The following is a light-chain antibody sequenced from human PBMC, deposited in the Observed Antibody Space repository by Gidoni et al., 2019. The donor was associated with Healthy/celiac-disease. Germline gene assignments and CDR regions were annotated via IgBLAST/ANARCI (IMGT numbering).Light chain of an antibody. CDR3: QQYDNRPLT. CDR2: DAS. V-gene: IGKV1-33*01. CDR1: QDISNY. Sequence: DIQMTQSPSSLSASVGDRVTITCQASQDISNYLNWYKQKPGKAPKLLIYDASNLETGDPSRFSGSGSGTDFTFTISSLQPEDIATYYCQQYDNRPLTFGGGTKVEIK. J-gene: IGKJ4*01.